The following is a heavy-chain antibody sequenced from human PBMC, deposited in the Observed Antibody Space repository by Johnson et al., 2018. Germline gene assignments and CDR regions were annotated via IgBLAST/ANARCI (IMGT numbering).Heavy chain of an antibody. CDR3: AIDNTFGIFDY. D-gene: IGHD1-14*01. CDR2: IYYSVIT. Sequence: QVQLQESGPGLVKPSETLSLTCSVSGGSLTNYYWSWIRQPPGTGPEWMGYIYYSVITNYNPSLKSRVTKSIDTSKSQFSLKLTSVTTADPAVYYCAIDNTFGIFDYWGQGSLVTVSS. V-gene: IGHV4-59*01. CDR1: GGSLTNYY. J-gene: IGHJ4*02.